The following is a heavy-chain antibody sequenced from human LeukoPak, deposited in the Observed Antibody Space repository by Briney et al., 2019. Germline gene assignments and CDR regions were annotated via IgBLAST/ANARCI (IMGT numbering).Heavy chain of an antibody. V-gene: IGHV4-4*07. J-gene: IGHJ6*03. CDR3: ARRLGIGYCSGVSCYYYMDV. D-gene: IGHD2-15*01. CDR2: IYTSGST. CDR1: GGSISSYY. Sequence: VKPSETLSLTCTVSGGSISSYYWSWIRQPAGKGLEWIGRIYTSGSTNYNPSLKSRVTISVDTSKNQFSLKLSTVTAADTAVYYCARRLGIGYCSGVSCYYYMDVWGKGTTVTVSS.